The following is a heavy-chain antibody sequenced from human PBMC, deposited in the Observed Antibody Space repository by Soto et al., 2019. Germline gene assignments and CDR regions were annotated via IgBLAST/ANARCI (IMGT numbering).Heavy chain of an antibody. CDR3: ARDDWFEDQADYGDYLSGNPSDY. CDR2: ISAYNGNT. J-gene: IGHJ4*01. Sequence: ASVKVSCKASGYTFTSYGISWVRQAPGQGLEWMGWISAYNGNTNYAQKLQGRVTMTTDTSTSTAYMELRSLRSDDTAVYYCARDDWFEDQADYGDYLSGNPSDYWG. V-gene: IGHV1-18*01. CDR1: GYTFTSYG. D-gene: IGHD4-17*01.